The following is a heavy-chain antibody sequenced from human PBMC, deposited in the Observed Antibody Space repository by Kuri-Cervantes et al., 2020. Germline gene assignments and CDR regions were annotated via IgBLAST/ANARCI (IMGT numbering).Heavy chain of an antibody. CDR2: IYTNTGNP. Sequence: ASVKVSCKASGYTFTSYAMNWVRQAPGQGLEWMGWIYTNTGNPTYAQGFTGRFVFSLDTSVSTAYLQISSLKAEDTAVYYCAVCGAAPNPNDAFDIWGQGTMVTVSS. CDR3: AVCGAAPNPNDAFDI. D-gene: IGHD6-25*01. J-gene: IGHJ3*02. V-gene: IGHV7-4-1*02. CDR1: GYTFTSYA.